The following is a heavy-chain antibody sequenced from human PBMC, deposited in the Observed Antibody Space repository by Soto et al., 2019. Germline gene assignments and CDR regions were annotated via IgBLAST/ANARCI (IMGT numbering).Heavy chain of an antibody. Sequence: QLQLQESGPGLVKPSETLSLTCTVSGGSISSSSYYWGWIRQPPGKGLEWIGSIYYSGSTYYNPSLKRRVTIPVDTSKNQFSLKLSSVTAADTAVYYCARYESSRVSSVIDYWGQGTLVTVSS. CDR2: IYYSGST. CDR3: ARYESSRVSSVIDY. D-gene: IGHD3-22*01. J-gene: IGHJ4*02. V-gene: IGHV4-39*01. CDR1: GGSISSSSYY.